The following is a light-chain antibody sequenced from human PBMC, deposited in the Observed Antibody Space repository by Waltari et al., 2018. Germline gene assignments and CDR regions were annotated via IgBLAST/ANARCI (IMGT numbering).Light chain of an antibody. CDR3: QQYNTNSPWT. Sequence: DIQMTQSPSTLSASVGDRVTITCRASQSISSWLAWYQQKPGKAPKPLIYKASTLGRGIPSRVSGSGSGTEFTLTISSLQPDDFATYYCQQYNTNSPWTFGQGTKVEIK. CDR1: QSISSW. V-gene: IGKV1-5*03. CDR2: KAS. J-gene: IGKJ1*01.